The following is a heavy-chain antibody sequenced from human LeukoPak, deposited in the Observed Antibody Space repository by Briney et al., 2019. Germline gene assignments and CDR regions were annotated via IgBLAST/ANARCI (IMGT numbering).Heavy chain of an antibody. J-gene: IGHJ3*02. CDR2: IGSDNKP. CDR1: GFTFSADA. Sequence: PGGGLRVSFETPGFTFSADALTRGRPAPGKGVGGGSSIGSDNKPHYSESVKGRFAISRDNSKSMLFLQLNSLRAEDTALYYCARDQNLRGSYYPMVNAFDIWGQGTMVTVSS. V-gene: IGHV3-23*01. D-gene: IGHD1-26*01. CDR3: ARDQNLRGSYYPMVNAFDI.